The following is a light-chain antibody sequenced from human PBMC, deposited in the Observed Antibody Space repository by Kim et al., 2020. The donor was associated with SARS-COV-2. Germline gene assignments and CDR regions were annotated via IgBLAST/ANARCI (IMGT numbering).Light chain of an antibody. J-gene: IGKJ4*01. V-gene: IGKV1D-16*02. CDR3: QHRGG. Sequence: SSLAASVGDRVTITCRARQGISSWLAWYQQKPEKAPKSLIYAASSWQSGVPSRVRGSGSGTDFTRTISSLQPEDFATYYGQHRGGFGGGTKVDIK. CDR2: AAS. CDR1: QGISSW.